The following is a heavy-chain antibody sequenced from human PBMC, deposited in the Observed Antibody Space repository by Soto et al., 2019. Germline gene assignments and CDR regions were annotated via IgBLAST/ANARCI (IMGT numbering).Heavy chain of an antibody. J-gene: IGHJ6*02. V-gene: IGHV4-59*01. CDR3: ARAHVEQWNTTLHYYYGMDV. CDR1: GGSISSYY. Sequence: SENPSLTCTVSGGSISSYYWSWIRQPPGKGLEWIGYIYYSGSTNYNPSLKSRVTISVDTSKNQFSLKLSSVTAADTAVYYCARAHVEQWNTTLHYYYGMDVWVQVSPVTVCS. CDR2: IYYSGST. D-gene: IGHD6-19*01.